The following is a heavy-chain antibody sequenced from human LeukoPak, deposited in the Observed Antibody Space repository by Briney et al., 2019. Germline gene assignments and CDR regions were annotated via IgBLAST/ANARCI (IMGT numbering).Heavy chain of an antibody. J-gene: IGHJ4*02. CDR1: GFTFSSYE. CDR3: ARAGYYFDY. V-gene: IGHV3-48*03. CDR2: ISNSGSSI. Sequence: PGGSLRLSCAASGFTFSSYEMNWVRQAPGKGLEWVSYISNSGSSIYYADSVKGRFTISRDNAKKSLYLQMNSLRAEDTAVYYSARAGYYFDYWGQGTLVTVSS.